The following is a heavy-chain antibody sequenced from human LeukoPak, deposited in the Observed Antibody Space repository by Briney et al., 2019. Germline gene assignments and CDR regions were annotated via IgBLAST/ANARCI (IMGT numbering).Heavy chain of an antibody. CDR3: ARDLWYDSSGYYYSWYFDL. Sequence: SETLSLTCTVSGGSISGYYWSWIRQPAGKGLEWIGRIYTSGSTNYNPSLKSRVTMSVDTSKNQFSLKLSSVTAADTAVYYCARDLWYDSSGYYYSWYFDLWGRGTLVTVSS. CDR1: GGSISGYY. CDR2: IYTSGST. V-gene: IGHV4-4*07. J-gene: IGHJ2*01. D-gene: IGHD3-22*01.